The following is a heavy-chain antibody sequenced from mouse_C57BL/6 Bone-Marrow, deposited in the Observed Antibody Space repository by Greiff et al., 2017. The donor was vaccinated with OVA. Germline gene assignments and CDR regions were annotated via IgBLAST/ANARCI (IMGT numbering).Heavy chain of an antibody. V-gene: IGHV5-12*01. J-gene: IGHJ3*01. CDR3: ARHAGGGFAY. Sequence: EVQRVESGGGLVQPGGSLKLSCAASGFTFSDYYMYWVRQTPEKRLEWVAYISNGGGSTYYPDTVKGRFTISRDNAKNTLYLQMSRLKSEDTAMYYCARHAGGGFAYWGQGTLVTVSA. CDR1: GFTFSDYY. CDR2: ISNGGGST.